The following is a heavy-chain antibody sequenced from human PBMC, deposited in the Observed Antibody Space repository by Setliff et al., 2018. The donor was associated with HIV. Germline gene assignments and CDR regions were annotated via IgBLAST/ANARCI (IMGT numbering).Heavy chain of an antibody. CDR3: VRGEYYDVSAIYHDDR. Sequence: PSETLSLTCGVYGGSVSAYEWRWIRQPPGKGLEWIGEAIHSGITYNPSLRSRVTISLDTSKNQFSLNLTSVTAADAAVYYCVRGEYYDVSAIYHDDRWGQGTLVTVS. CDR1: GGSVSAYE. V-gene: IGHV4-34*01. J-gene: IGHJ4*02. CDR2: AIHSGIT. D-gene: IGHD3-16*01.